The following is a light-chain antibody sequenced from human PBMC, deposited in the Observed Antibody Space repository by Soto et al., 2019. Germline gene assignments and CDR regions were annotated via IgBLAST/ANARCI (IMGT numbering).Light chain of an antibody. CDR2: LNTDGSH. CDR3: QTWGTGIGV. J-gene: IGLJ2*01. Sequence: QPVLTQSPSASASXGXXXKLTCTLSSGHSSYAIAWHQQQPEKGPRYLMKLNTDGSHSKGDGIPDRFSGSTSGAECYLTISSLQSEDEADYYCQTWGTGIGVFGGGTKLTVL. V-gene: IGLV4-69*01. CDR1: SGHSSYA.